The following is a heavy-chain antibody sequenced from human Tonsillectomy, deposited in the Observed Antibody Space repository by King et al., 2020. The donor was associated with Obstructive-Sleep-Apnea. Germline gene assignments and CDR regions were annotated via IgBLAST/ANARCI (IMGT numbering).Heavy chain of an antibody. CDR3: ARGYYYDSSGYPN. J-gene: IGHJ4*02. D-gene: IGHD3-22*01. V-gene: IGHV4-38-2*02. CDR1: GYSISSGYY. CDR2: IYHSGST. Sequence: QLQESGPGLVKPSETLSLTCTVSGYSISSGYYWGWIRQPPGKGLEWIGSIYHSGSTYYNPSLKSRVTISVDTSKNQFSLKLSSVTAADTAVYYCARGYYYDSSGYPNWGQGTLVTVSS.